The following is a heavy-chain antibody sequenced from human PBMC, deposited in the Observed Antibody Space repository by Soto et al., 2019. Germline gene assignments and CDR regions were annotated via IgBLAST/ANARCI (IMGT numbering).Heavy chain of an antibody. D-gene: IGHD5-18*01. J-gene: IGHJ4*02. CDR2: INAGNGNT. CDR1: GYTFTSYA. V-gene: IGHV1-3*01. Sequence: QVQLVQSGAEVKKPGASVKVSCKASGYTFTSYAMHWVRQAPGQRLEWMGWINAGNGNTKYSQKFQGRVTITRDTPASKAYMELSSQRSEDTTVYQCARDPGYSYGYNGGKGTMVTVSS. CDR3: ARDPGYSYGYN.